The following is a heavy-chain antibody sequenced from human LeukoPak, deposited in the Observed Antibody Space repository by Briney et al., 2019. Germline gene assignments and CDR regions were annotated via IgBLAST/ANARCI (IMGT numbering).Heavy chain of an antibody. CDR1: GGTFSSYT. J-gene: IGHJ6*02. CDR2: IIPIFGTT. Sequence: SVKVSCKASGGTFSSYTISWVRQAPGQGLEWMGGIIPIFGTTYYAQKFQGRVTITADDSTRTAYMELSSLRSEDTAVYYCAREPARGFSDAYDMDVWGQGTTVTVSS. D-gene: IGHD5-18*01. CDR3: AREPARGFSDAYDMDV. V-gene: IGHV1-69*13.